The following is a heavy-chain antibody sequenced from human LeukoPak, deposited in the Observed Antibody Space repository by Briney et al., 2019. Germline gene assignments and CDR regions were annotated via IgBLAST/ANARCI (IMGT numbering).Heavy chain of an antibody. CDR3: ARVGCSGGRCPGYGMDV. Sequence: GGSLRLSCAASGFTFSSYSMNWVRQAPGKGLEWVSSISSSSTYIYYADSVKGRFTITRDNAKNSLYLQMNSLRVEDTAVYYCARVGCSGGRCPGYGMDVWAKGPRSPSP. CDR2: ISSSSTYI. D-gene: IGHD2-15*01. CDR1: GFTFSSYS. J-gene: IGHJ6*02. V-gene: IGHV3-21*01.